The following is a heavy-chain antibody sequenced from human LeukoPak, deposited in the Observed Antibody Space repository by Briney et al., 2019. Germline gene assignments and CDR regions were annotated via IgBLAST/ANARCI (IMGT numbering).Heavy chain of an antibody. CDR2: IYHSGST. V-gene: IGHV4-38-2*01. CDR3: ARHFGYCSSTSCYNFDY. D-gene: IGHD2-2*02. Sequence: SETLSLTCAVSGYSISSGYYWGWIRQPPGKGLEWIGSIYHSGSTYYNPSLKSRVTISVDTSKNQFSLKLSSVTAADTAVYYCARHFGYCSSTSCYNFDYWGQGTPVTVSS. J-gene: IGHJ4*02. CDR1: GYSISSGYY.